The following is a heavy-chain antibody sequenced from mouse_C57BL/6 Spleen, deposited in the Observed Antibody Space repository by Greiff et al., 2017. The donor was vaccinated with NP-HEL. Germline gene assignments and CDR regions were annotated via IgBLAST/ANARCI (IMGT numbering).Heavy chain of an antibody. CDR2: IYPGSGNT. J-gene: IGHJ3*01. V-gene: IGHV1-76*01. CDR1: GYTFTDYY. CDR3: ARRNYDYSWFAY. Sequence: QVQLKQSGAELVRPGASVKLSCKASGYTFTDYYINWVKQRPGQGLDWIARIYPGSGNTYYNEKFKGKATLTAEKSSSTAYMQLSSLTSEDSAVYFCARRNYDYSWFAYWGQGTLVTVSA. D-gene: IGHD2-4*01.